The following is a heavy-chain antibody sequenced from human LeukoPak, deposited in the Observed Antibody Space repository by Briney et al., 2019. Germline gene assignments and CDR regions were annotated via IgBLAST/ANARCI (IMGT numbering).Heavy chain of an antibody. D-gene: IGHD2-8*01. J-gene: IGHJ6*04. CDR3: ARDRCYSYYYYGMDV. CDR2: IKQDGSEK. CDR1: GFTFSSYW. Sequence: GGSLRLSCAASGFTFSSYWMSWVRQAPGKGLEWVANIKQDGSEKYYVDSVKGRFTISRDNAKNSLYLQMNSLRAEDTAVYYCARDRCYSYYYYGMDVWGKGTTVTVSS. V-gene: IGHV3-7*03.